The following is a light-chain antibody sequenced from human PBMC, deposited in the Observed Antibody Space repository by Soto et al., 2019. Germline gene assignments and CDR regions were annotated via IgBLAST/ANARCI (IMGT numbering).Light chain of an antibody. Sequence: QAVVTQPPSASGTPGQRVTISCSGSSSNIGSNTVNWYQQLPGTAPTLLIHSDNQRPSGVPDRFSGSKSGTSASLAISGLQSEDEADYYCAAWDDSLSGSWVFGGGTKLTVL. CDR3: AAWDDSLSGSWV. CDR1: SSNIGSNT. CDR2: SDN. J-gene: IGLJ3*02. V-gene: IGLV1-44*01.